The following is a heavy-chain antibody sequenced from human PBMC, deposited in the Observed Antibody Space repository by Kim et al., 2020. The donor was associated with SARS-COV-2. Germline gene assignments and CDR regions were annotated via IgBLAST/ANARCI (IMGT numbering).Heavy chain of an antibody. CDR3: ARELVSTGGDACDA. V-gene: IGHV3-48*03. CDR2: TTTTGGVI. CDR1: GFTFSNYE. D-gene: IGHD2-8*01. J-gene: IGHJ3*01. Sequence: GGSLRLSCEVSGFTFSNYEMNWYRQAPGKGLEWLSYTTTTGGVIFYADSVKGRFTTFRDNARNSLYLQMNSLRAEDTALYYCARELVSTGGDACDAWGQGTMVTVSS.